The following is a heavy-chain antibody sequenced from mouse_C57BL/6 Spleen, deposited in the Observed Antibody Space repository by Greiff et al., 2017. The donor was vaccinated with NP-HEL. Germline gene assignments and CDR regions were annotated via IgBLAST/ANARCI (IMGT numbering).Heavy chain of an antibody. V-gene: IGHV1-69*01. CDR1: GYTFTSYW. CDR2: IDPSDSYT. Sequence: QVQLQQSGAELVMPGASVKLSCKASGYTFTSYWMHWVKQRPGQGLEWIGEIDPSDSYTNYNQKFKGKSTLTVDKSSSTAYMQLSSLTSEDSAVYYCARGDSNYKFAWFAYWGQGTLVTVSA. J-gene: IGHJ3*01. CDR3: ARGDSNYKFAWFAY. D-gene: IGHD2-5*01.